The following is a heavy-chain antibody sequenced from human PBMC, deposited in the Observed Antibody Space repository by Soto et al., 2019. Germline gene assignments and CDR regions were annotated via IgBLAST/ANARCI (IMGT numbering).Heavy chain of an antibody. CDR1: GFTFSSFA. Sequence: QVQLVESGGGVVQPGRSLRLSCAASGFTFSSFAMHWVRQAPGKGLEWVAFISYDGSNKYYADSLKGRFTISRDNSKNTLYLQISSLRTEDMAVYYCARDFYGGVPGSWFDPWGQGTLVTVSS. J-gene: IGHJ5*02. CDR2: ISYDGSNK. D-gene: IGHD3-16*01. CDR3: ARDFYGGVPGSWFDP. V-gene: IGHV3-30-3*01.